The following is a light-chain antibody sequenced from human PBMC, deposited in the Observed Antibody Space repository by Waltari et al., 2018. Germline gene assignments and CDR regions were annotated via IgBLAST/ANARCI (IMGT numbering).Light chain of an antibody. V-gene: IGLV1-47*01. CDR1: SSNIGSNY. CDR2: RNY. Sequence: QSVLTQPPSASGTPGQRVTISCSGSSSNIGSNYVYWYQQLSGTAPKLLIYRNYQRPSGVPDRFPGSKSGTSASLAISGLRSEDEADYYCAAWDDSLRGVVFGGGTKLTVL. J-gene: IGLJ2*01. CDR3: AAWDDSLRGVV.